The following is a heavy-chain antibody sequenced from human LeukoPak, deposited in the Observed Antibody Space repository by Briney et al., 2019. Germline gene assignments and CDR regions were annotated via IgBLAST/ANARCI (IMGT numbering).Heavy chain of an antibody. CDR2: ISPDSTFI. CDR1: GFTFSSYA. CDR3: ARSLVDY. J-gene: IGHJ4*02. Sequence: GGSLRLSCAASGFTFSSYAMNWVRQAPGKGLEWVSSISPDSTFIPQADSVKGRFTISRDNAKNSLYLQMESLRVEDTAVYYCARSLVDYWGQGTLVTVSS. V-gene: IGHV3-21*01.